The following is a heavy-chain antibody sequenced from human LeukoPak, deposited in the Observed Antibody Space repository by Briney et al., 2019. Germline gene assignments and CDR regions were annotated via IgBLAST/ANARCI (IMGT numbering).Heavy chain of an antibody. CDR1: GYTFTSYY. J-gene: IGHJ4*02. Sequence: ASVKVSCKASGYTFTSYYMHWVRQAPGQGLKWMGIINPSGGSTSYAQKFQGRVTITTDESTSTAYMELSTLRSDDTAVYYCARERPPGDSSNWFLEGYFDIWGQGTLVTVSS. CDR3: ARERPPGDSSNWFLEGYFDI. V-gene: IGHV1-46*01. D-gene: IGHD6-13*01. CDR2: INPSGGST.